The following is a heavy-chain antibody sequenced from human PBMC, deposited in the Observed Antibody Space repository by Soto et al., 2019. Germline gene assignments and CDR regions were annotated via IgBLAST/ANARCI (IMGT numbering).Heavy chain of an antibody. CDR1: GGTFSSYA. Sequence: SAKVSCKASGGTFSSYAISWVRQAPGQGLEWMGGIIPIFGTANYAQKFQGRVTITADESTSTAYMELSSLRSEDTAVYYCARLVVGYKWFDPCGQGTLVTVYS. D-gene: IGHD2-15*01. CDR2: IIPIFGTA. V-gene: IGHV1-69*13. CDR3: ARLVVGYKWFDP. J-gene: IGHJ5*02.